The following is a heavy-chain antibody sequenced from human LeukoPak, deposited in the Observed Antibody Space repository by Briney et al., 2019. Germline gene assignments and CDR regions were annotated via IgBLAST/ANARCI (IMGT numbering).Heavy chain of an antibody. Sequence: SETLSLTCTVSGGSISTSSYYWGWIRQPPGKGLEWIGSIYYTGTTSYNPSLKSRVTISVDTSENQFSLKLSSVTAADTAVYYCARHRWDLLGGYFDCWGQGPLVTVSS. V-gene: IGHV4-39*01. D-gene: IGHD1-26*01. CDR1: GGSISTSSYY. CDR3: ARHRWDLLGGYFDC. CDR2: IYYTGTT. J-gene: IGHJ4*02.